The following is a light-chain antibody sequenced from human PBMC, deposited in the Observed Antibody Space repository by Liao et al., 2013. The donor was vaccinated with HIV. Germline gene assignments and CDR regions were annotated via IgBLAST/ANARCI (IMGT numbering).Light chain of an antibody. CDR2: YDT. CDR3: QVWDRSSGHRV. CDR1: DIGTKA. Sequence: SYMLTQPPSVSVAPGQTARITCGADDIGTKAVHWYQHKRGQAPVLVIQYDTARPSGIPNRFSASESGATATLTIRRVEVGDEADYYCQVWDRSSGHRVFGGGTKLTVL. J-gene: IGLJ3*02. V-gene: IGLV3-21*04.